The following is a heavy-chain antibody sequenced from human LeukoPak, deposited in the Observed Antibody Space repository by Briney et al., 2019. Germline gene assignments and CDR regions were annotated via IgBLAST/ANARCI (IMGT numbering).Heavy chain of an antibody. Sequence: ASVKVSCKASGYTFTGYYMHWVRQAPGQGLEWMGWINPNSGGTNYAQKFQGRVTMTRDTSISTAYMELSRLRSDDTAVYYCAREINQAAMVNVNWFDPWGQGTLVTVSS. CDR2: INPNSGGT. V-gene: IGHV1-2*02. CDR3: AREINQAAMVNVNWFDP. D-gene: IGHD5-18*01. CDR1: GYTFTGYY. J-gene: IGHJ5*02.